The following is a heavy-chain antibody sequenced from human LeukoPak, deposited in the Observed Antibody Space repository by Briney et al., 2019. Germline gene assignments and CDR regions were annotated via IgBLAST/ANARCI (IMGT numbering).Heavy chain of an antibody. D-gene: IGHD3-22*01. CDR3: ARIVVVITPGYLDY. J-gene: IGHJ4*02. V-gene: IGHV4-39*01. CDR2: IYYSGST. CDR1: GGSISSSSYY. Sequence: SETLSLTCTVSGGSISSSSYYWGWIRQPPGKGLEWIGSIYYSGSTYYESSLKSRVTISVDTSKNQFSLKLSSGTAADTAVYYCARIVVVITPGYLDYWGQGTLVTVSS.